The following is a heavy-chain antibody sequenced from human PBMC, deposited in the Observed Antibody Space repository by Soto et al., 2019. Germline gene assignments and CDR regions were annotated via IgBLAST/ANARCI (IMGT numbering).Heavy chain of an antibody. Sequence: SVKVSCKASGGTFSSYAISWVRQAPGQGLEWMGGIIPIFGTANYAQKFQGRVTITADKSTSTAYMELSSLRSEDTAVYYCARNEITRIYNYYYYYGMDVWGQGTTVPVSS. D-gene: IGHD3-10*01. J-gene: IGHJ6*01. CDR3: ARNEITRIYNYYYYYGMDV. CDR2: IIPIFGTA. CDR1: GGTFSSYA. V-gene: IGHV1-69*06.